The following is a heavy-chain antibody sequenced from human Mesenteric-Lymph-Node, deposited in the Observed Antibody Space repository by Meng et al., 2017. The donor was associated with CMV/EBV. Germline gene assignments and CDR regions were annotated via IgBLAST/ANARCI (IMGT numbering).Heavy chain of an antibody. CDR1: GFTFSSYA. J-gene: IGHJ4*02. Sequence: CAASGFTFSSYAMHWSRQAPGKGLEWVAVISYDGSNKYYADSVKGRFTISRDNSKNTLYLQMNSLRAEDTAVYYCARVLGATTYFDYWGQETLVTVSS. D-gene: IGHD1-26*01. V-gene: IGHV3-30*04. CDR3: ARVLGATTYFDY. CDR2: ISYDGSNK.